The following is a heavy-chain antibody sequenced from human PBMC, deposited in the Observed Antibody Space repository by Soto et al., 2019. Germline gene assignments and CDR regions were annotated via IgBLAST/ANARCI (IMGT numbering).Heavy chain of an antibody. Sequence: PGGSLRLSCAASGFTFSSYSMNWVRQAPGKGLEWVSSISSSSYIYYADSVKGRFTISRDNAKNSLYLQMNSLRAEDTAVYYYAKLFVGAANWFDPWGQGTLVTVSS. J-gene: IGHJ5*02. V-gene: IGHV3-21*01. D-gene: IGHD2-15*01. CDR2: ISSSSYI. CDR1: GFTFSSYS. CDR3: AKLFVGAANWFDP.